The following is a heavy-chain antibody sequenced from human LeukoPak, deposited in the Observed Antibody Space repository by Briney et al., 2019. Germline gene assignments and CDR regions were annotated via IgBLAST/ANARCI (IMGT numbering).Heavy chain of an antibody. Sequence: KPSETLSLTCTVSGGSSSGYYWRGIRQTPGKGREGIGYIYSSGTTNYNLPLQRRVIISLDTPKNQFSLMVTSVTAADTAVYFCARRFNSWNVYIDKWGQGIQVTVSS. CDR1: GGSSSGYY. D-gene: IGHD2/OR15-2a*01. V-gene: IGHV4-59*08. CDR3: ARRFNSWNVYIDK. J-gene: IGHJ4*02. CDR2: IYSSGTT.